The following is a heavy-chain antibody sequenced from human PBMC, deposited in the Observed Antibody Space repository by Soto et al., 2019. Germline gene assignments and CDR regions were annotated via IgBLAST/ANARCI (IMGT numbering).Heavy chain of an antibody. CDR3: ARVGMAGKTYYYYGMDV. CDR2: IYHSGST. CDR1: GYSISSGYY. J-gene: IGHJ6*02. D-gene: IGHD6-19*01. V-gene: IGHV4-38-2*01. Sequence: PSETLSLTCAVSGYSISSGYYWGWSRQPPGKGLEWIGSIYHSGSTYYNTSLKSRVTISVDTSKNQFSLKLSSVTAADTAVYYCARVGMAGKTYYYYGMDVWGQGTTVTVSS.